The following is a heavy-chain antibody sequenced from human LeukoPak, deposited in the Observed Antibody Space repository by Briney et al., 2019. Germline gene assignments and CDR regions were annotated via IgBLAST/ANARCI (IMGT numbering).Heavy chain of an antibody. V-gene: IGHV3-15*01. Sequence: GGSLRLSCAPSGFTFSSYSMNWVRQAPGKGLEWVGRIKSKTDGGTTDYAAPVKGRFTISRDDSKNTLYLQMNSLKTEDTAVYYCTTGGYGGQFDYWGQGTLVTVSS. D-gene: IGHD5-12*01. J-gene: IGHJ4*02. CDR2: IKSKTDGGTT. CDR3: TTGGYGGQFDY. CDR1: GFTFSSYS.